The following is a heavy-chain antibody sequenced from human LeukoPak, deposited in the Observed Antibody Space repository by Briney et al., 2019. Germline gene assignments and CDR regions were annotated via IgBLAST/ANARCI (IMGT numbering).Heavy chain of an antibody. CDR1: GYTFTSYG. Sequence: ASVKVSCKASGYTFTSYGISWVRQAPGQGLEWMGWISAYNGNTNYAQKLQGRVTMTTDTSTSTAYMELRSLRSDDTAVYYCARDIYYYDSSGYYAEYFQHWGQGTLVTVSS. D-gene: IGHD3-22*01. J-gene: IGHJ1*01. V-gene: IGHV1-18*01. CDR2: ISAYNGNT. CDR3: ARDIYYYDSSGYYAEYFQH.